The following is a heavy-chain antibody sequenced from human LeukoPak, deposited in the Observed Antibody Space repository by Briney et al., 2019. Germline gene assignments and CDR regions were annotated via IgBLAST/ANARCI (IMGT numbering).Heavy chain of an antibody. D-gene: IGHD7-27*01. V-gene: IGHV4-38-2*02. Sequence: SETLSLTCTVSGYSISSGYYWGWIRQPPGKGLEWIGSIYHSGSTYYNPSLKSRVTISVDTSKSEFSLKLSSVTAADTAVYYCARDERNWGAPGIFYWGQGTLVTVSS. CDR1: GYSISSGYY. CDR2: IYHSGST. J-gene: IGHJ4*02. CDR3: ARDERNWGAPGIFY.